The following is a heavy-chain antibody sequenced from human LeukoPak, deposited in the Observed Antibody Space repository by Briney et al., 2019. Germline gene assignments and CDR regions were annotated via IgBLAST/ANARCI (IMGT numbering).Heavy chain of an antibody. CDR3: ARDSRRLLLDY. CDR2: IYSGGST. V-gene: IGHV3-66*01. D-gene: IGHD3-22*01. CDR1: GFTVSSNY. J-gene: IGHJ4*02. Sequence: PGGSLRLSCAASGFTVSSNYMSWVRQAPGKGLEWVSVIYSGGSTYYADSAKGRFTISRDNSKNTLYLQMNSLRAEDTAVYYCARDSRRLLLDYWGQGTLVTVSS.